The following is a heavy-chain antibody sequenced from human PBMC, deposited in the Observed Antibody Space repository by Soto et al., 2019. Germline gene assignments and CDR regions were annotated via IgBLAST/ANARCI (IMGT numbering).Heavy chain of an antibody. Sequence: QVQLQESGPGLVKPSETLSLTCTVSGGSFKSGSYSWSWIRQPPGKGLEWIGYVYHTGRTSYNHSLKSRVSISMDTSKNQFSRNLDSVTAADTAVYFCARDFAYFDSWGQGTLVTVSS. CDR3: ARDFAYFDS. J-gene: IGHJ4*02. CDR1: GGSFKSGSYS. V-gene: IGHV4-61*01. D-gene: IGHD3-3*01. CDR2: VYHTGRT.